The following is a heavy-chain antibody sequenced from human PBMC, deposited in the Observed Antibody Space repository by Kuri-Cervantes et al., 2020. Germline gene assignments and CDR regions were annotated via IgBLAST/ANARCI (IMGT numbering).Heavy chain of an antibody. CDR2: NSGSGGST. CDR1: GFTVSSNY. CDR3: ARFSGYSYGFAYYGMDV. V-gene: IGHV3-53*01. J-gene: IGHJ6*02. D-gene: IGHD5-18*01. Sequence: GGSLRLSCAASGFTVSSNYMSWVRQAPGKGLEWVSANSGSGGSTYYGDSVKGRFTISRDNSKNTLYLQMNSLRAEDTAVYYCARFSGYSYGFAYYGMDVWGQGTTVTVSS.